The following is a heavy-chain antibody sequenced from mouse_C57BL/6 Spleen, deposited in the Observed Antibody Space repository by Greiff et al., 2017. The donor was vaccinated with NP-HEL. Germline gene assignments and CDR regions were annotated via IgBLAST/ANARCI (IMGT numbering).Heavy chain of an antibody. CDR2: ISPNNGGN. D-gene: IGHD1-1*01. J-gene: IGHJ4*01. Sequence: VQLKQSGPELVKPGASVKMSCKASGYTFTDYYMHWVKQSHGKSLEWIGYISPNNGGNGYNQKFKGKDTLTVDKSSSTAYMVLRSLTSEDSAVYYCARYHGSSYGAMDYWGQGTSVTVSS. CDR1: GYTFTDYY. V-gene: IGHV1-34*01. CDR3: ARYHGSSYGAMDY.